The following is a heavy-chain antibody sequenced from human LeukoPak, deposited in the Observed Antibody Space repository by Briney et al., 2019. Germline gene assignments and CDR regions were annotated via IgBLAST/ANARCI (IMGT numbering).Heavy chain of an antibody. Sequence: GGSLRLSCAASGFTFSSYSMNWVRQAPGKGLEWVSYISSSSSIIYYADSVKGRFTISRDNAKNSLYLQMNSLRAEDTAVYYCAKGRNYDILTGYIRERENFDYWGQGTLVTVSS. CDR3: AKGRNYDILTGYIRERENFDY. CDR2: ISSSSSII. CDR1: GFTFSSYS. J-gene: IGHJ4*02. V-gene: IGHV3-48*01. D-gene: IGHD3-9*01.